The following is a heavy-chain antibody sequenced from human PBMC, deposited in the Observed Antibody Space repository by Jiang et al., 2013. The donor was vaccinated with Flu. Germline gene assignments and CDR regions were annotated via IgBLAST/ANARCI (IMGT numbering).Heavy chain of an antibody. Sequence: GKGLEWVSYISNSGSTMYYADAVKGRFTISRDNAKNSLCLQMSSLRAEDTAVYYCARADHYDGSGHNYYYYHYGMDVWGQGTTVTVSS. D-gene: IGHD3-22*01. J-gene: IGHJ6*02. CDR2: ISNSGSTM. CDR3: ARADHYDGSGHNYYYYHYGMDV. V-gene: IGHV3-11*01.